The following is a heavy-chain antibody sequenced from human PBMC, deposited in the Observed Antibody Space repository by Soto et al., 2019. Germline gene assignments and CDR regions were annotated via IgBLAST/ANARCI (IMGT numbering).Heavy chain of an antibody. V-gene: IGHV3-30-3*01. CDR2: ISYDGSNK. J-gene: IGHJ4*02. D-gene: IGHD3-9*01. CDR1: GFTFSSYA. CDR3: ARDYYDILTGDPHHPDDY. Sequence: GGSLRLSCAASGFTFSSYAMHWVRQAPGKGLEWVAVISYDGSNKYYADSVKGRFTISRDNSKNTLYLQMNSLRAEDTAVYYCARDYYDILTGDPHHPDDYWGQGTLVTVSS.